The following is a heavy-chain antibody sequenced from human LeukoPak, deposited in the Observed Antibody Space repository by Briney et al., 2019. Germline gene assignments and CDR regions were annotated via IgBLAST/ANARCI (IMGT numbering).Heavy chain of an antibody. V-gene: IGHV3-23*01. D-gene: IGHD3-10*01. CDR3: AKDRGYYGSGSYPFDY. CDR2: IYDDNT. J-gene: IGHJ4*02. Sequence: GGSLRLSCAASGFTVSAYAMAWVRQAPGKGLEWVSTIYDDNTYYADSVKGRFAISTDNSKNTLYLQMNSLRAEDTAVYYCAKDRGYYGSGSYPFDYWGQGTLVTVSS. CDR1: GFTVSAYA.